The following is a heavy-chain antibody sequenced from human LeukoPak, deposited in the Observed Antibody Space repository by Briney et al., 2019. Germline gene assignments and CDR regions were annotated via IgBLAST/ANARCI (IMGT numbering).Heavy chain of an antibody. CDR2: ISYDGSNK. V-gene: IGHV3-30*18. CDR1: GFTFSSYG. J-gene: IGHJ6*02. D-gene: IGHD2/OR15-2a*01. Sequence: PGRSLRLSCAASGFTFSSYGMHWVRQAPGKGLEWVAVISYDGSNKYYADSVKGRFTVSRDNSKNTLYLQMNSLRAEDTAVYYCAKDVSALSHYYGMDVWGQGPTVTVSS. CDR3: AKDVSALSHYYGMDV.